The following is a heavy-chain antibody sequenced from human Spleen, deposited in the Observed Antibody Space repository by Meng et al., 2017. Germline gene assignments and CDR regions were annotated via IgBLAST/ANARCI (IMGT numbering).Heavy chain of an antibody. CDR2: INHSGST. D-gene: IGHD6-13*01. V-gene: IGHV4-34*01. Sequence: SETLSLTCVVSGGSFSDYYWSWIRQPPGKGLEWIGEINHSGSTNYNPSLKSRVTISVDTSKNQFSLKLSSVTATDTAVYYCARDPGGLAADGTGDYWGQGTLVTVSS. J-gene: IGHJ4*02. CDR3: ARDPGGLAADGTGDY. CDR1: GGSFSDYY.